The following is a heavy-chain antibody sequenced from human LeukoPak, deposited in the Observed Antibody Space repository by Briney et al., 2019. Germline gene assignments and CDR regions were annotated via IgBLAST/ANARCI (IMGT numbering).Heavy chain of an antibody. Sequence: SSQTLSLTCTVSGGSISSGSYYWSWIRQPAGKGLEWIGRIYTSGSTNYNPSLKSRVTISVDTSKNQFSLKLSSVTAADTAVYYCAREENYYDSSGYRRDYYYYMDVWGKGTTVTVSS. CDR3: AREENYYDSSGYRRDYYYYMDV. D-gene: IGHD3-22*01. CDR2: IYTSGST. J-gene: IGHJ6*03. V-gene: IGHV4-61*02. CDR1: GGSISSGSYY.